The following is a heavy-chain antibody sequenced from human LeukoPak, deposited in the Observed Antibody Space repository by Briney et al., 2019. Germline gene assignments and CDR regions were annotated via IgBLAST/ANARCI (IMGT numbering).Heavy chain of an antibody. CDR2: IYPGDSDT. V-gene: IGHV5-51*01. CDR3: ASLEGGAAAGTGWFDP. CDR1: GYSFTSYW. Sequence: GESLKISCKGSGYSFTSYWIGWVRQMPGKGLEWMGIIYPGDSDTRYSPSFQGQVTTSADKSISTAYLQWSSLKASDTAMYYCASLEGGAAAGTGWFDPWGQGTLVTVSS. D-gene: IGHD6-13*01. J-gene: IGHJ5*02.